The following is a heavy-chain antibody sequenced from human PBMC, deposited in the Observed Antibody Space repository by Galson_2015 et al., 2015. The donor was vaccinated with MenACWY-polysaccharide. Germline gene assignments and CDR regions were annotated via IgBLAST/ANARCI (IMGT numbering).Heavy chain of an antibody. CDR3: AKDFGFWSGYRLDY. J-gene: IGHJ4*02. CDR1: GFTFSSYA. CDR2: ISGSGGST. D-gene: IGHD3-3*01. Sequence: SLRLSCAASGFTFSSYAMSWVRQAPGKGPEWVSAISGSGGSTYYADSVKGRFTISRDNSKNTLYLQMNSLRAEDTAVYYCAKDFGFWSGYRLDYWGQGTLVTVSS. V-gene: IGHV3-23*01.